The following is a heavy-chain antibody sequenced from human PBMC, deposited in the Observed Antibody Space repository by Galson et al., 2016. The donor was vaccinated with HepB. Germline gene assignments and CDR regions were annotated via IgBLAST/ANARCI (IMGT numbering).Heavy chain of an antibody. CDR1: GFTFTEYY. CDR3: ARDPGGHGFIDS. J-gene: IGHJ4*02. D-gene: IGHD5-12*01. V-gene: IGHV3-11*06. Sequence: SLRLSCAASGFTFTEYYMTWIRQAPGKGLEWLSYLSPSTRYTNSADSLKGRFTIFRDNAKNSVYQQMNSLRAEDTGEYYCARDPGGHGFIDSWGQGTLVTVSS. CDR2: LSPSTRYT.